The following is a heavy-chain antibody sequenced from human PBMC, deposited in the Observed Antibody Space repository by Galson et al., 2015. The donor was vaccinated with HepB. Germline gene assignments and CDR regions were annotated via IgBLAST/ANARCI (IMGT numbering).Heavy chain of an antibody. D-gene: IGHD5-18*01. V-gene: IGHV4-39*07. CDR3: ARGFGNSFGYGYYYDGMDV. CDR1: GGSISSSSYY. J-gene: IGHJ6*02. CDR2: VNHSGST. Sequence: ETLSLTCTVSGGSISSSSYYWGWIRQPPGKGLEWIGEVNHSGSTNYNPSLKSRVTLSVDTSQNQFSLKLTSVTAADTAVYYCARGFGNSFGYGYYYDGMDVWGQGTTVTVSS.